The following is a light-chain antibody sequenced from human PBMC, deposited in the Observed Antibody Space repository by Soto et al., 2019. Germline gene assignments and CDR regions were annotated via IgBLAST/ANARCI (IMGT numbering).Light chain of an antibody. J-gene: IGKJ1*01. CDR1: QSISSY. V-gene: IGKV1-39*01. CDR2: AAS. CDR3: HQSYSIPWT. Sequence: IQMTQSPSSLSASVGDRVTITCRASQSISSYLNWYQQKPGKAPKVLIYAASSLQSGVPSRFSGSGSGTDFTLTISSLQPEDFATYYCHQSYSIPWTFGQGTKVDIK.